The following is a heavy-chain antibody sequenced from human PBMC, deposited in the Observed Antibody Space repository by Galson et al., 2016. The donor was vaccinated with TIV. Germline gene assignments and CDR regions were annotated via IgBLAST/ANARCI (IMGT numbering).Heavy chain of an antibody. Sequence: SLRLSCAASGFTFGIYAMSWVRQAPGKGLEWVSVISGSGGLTYYADSVKGRFTISRDNSQNTLFLQMNSLRAEDTAVYYCARTRDGGRHGGDYWGQGTLVTDAS. D-gene: IGHD3-16*01. J-gene: IGHJ4*02. V-gene: IGHV3-23*01. CDR3: ARTRDGGRHGGDY. CDR1: GFTFGIYA. CDR2: ISGSGGLT.